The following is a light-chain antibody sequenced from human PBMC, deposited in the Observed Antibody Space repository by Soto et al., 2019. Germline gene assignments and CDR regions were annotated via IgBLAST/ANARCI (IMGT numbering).Light chain of an antibody. Sequence: VLTQPPSASGTPGQRVTISCSGSSSNIGSNYVYWYQQLPGTAPKLLIYRNNQRPSGVPDRFSGSKSGTSASLAISGLRSEDEADYYCAAWDDSLSGRGVFGGGTQLTVL. J-gene: IGLJ7*01. CDR3: AAWDDSLSGRGV. CDR1: SSNIGSNY. CDR2: RNN. V-gene: IGLV1-47*01.